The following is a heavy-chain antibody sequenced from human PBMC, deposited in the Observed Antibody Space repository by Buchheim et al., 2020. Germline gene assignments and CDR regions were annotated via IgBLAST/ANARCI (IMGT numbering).Heavy chain of an antibody. CDR1: GFTFSSYA. CDR2: ISGSGGST. Sequence: EVQLLESGGGLVQPGGSLRLSCAASGFTFSSYAMSWVRQAPGKGLEWVSAISGSGGSTYYADSVKGRFTLSRDNSKNTLYLQMNSLRAEDTAVYYCAKPGEYSSGWYDWYFDLWGRGTL. V-gene: IGHV3-23*01. J-gene: IGHJ2*01. CDR3: AKPGEYSSGWYDWYFDL. D-gene: IGHD6-19*01.